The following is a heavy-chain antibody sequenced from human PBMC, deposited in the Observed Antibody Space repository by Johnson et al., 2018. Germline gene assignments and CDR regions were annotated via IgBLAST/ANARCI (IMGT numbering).Heavy chain of an antibody. D-gene: IGHD1-7*01. V-gene: IGHV3-30-3*01. CDR3: AKDWEIWNYHMDV. CDR2: ISYDGSNK. CDR1: GFTFSSYA. J-gene: IGHJ6*03. Sequence: VQLVESGGGVVQPGRSLRLSCAASGFTFSSYAMHWVRQAPGKGLEWVAVISYDGSNKYYADSVKGRFTISRDNSKNMVYLQMNSLRAEDTAEYYWAKDWEIWNYHMDVWGKGTTVTVSS.